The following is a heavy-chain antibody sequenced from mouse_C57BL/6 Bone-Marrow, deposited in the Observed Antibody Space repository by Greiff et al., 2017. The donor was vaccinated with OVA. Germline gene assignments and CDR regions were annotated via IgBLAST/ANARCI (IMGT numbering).Heavy chain of an antibody. V-gene: IGHV5-17*01. CDR3: ARGLLRRGFAV. CDR1: GFTFSDYG. CDR2: ISSGSSTI. Sequence: EVHLVESGGGLVKPGGSLKLSCAASGFTFSDYGMHWVRQAPVKGLEWVAYISSGSSTIYYADTVKGRFTLARDNAKNTLFLQMHSLRSEDTAMYCCARGLLRRGFAVWGQGTLVTVSA. J-gene: IGHJ3*01. D-gene: IGHD1-1*01.